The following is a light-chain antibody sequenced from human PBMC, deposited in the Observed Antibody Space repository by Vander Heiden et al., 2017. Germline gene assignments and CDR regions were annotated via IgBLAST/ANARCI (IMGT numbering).Light chain of an antibody. Sequence: DIVVTQAPDPLAGSLGERATINCKSSQSVLHSSNNKNYLAWYQQKPGQPPKLLIYWASTRESGVPDRFSGSGSGTDFTLAISSLQAEDVAVYYCQQYYTTPHTFGQGTKLEIK. CDR1: QSVLHSSNNKNY. CDR2: WAS. V-gene: IGKV4-1*01. J-gene: IGKJ2*01. CDR3: QQYYTTPHT.